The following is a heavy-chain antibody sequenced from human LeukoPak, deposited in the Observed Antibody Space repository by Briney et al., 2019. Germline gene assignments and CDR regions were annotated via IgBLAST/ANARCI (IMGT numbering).Heavy chain of an antibody. CDR3: ATDRAAAAGTYDY. CDR1: GGSFSGYY. Sequence: SETLSLTCAVYGGSFSGYYWSWIRQPPGKGLEWIGEINHSGSTNYNPSLKSRVTISVDTSKNQFSLKLSSVTAADTAVYYCATDRAAAAGTYDYWGQGTLVTVSS. D-gene: IGHD6-13*01. J-gene: IGHJ4*02. CDR2: INHSGST. V-gene: IGHV4-34*01.